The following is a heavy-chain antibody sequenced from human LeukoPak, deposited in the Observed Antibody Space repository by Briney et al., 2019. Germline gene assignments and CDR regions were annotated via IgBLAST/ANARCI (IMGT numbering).Heavy chain of an antibody. J-gene: IGHJ4*02. Sequence: GGSLRLSCAASGFTFSSYAMSWVRQAPGKGLEWVSAISGSGGSTYYAGSVKGRFTISRDNSKNTLYLQMNSLRAEDTAVYYCATRGYSYDPFDYWGQGTLVTVSS. V-gene: IGHV3-23*01. CDR2: ISGSGGST. D-gene: IGHD5-18*01. CDR3: ATRGYSYDPFDY. CDR1: GFTFSSYA.